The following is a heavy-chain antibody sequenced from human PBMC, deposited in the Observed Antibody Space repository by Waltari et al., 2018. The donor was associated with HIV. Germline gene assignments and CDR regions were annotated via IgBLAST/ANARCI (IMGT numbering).Heavy chain of an antibody. CDR1: GFTVISNY. D-gene: IGHD4-17*01. Sequence: EVQMVESGGGLVQPGGSLRRSWPASGFTVISNYLNWVRQAPGKGLEWVSFIYSGGNTYYAESVKGRFTISRDNSKNTLYLQMNSLRAEDTAVYYCARDGAYGDYGLEDYWGQGTLVTVSS. J-gene: IGHJ4*02. CDR2: IYSGGNT. CDR3: ARDGAYGDYGLEDY. V-gene: IGHV3-66*01.